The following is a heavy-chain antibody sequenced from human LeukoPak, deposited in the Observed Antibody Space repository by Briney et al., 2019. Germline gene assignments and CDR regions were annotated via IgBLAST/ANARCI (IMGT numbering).Heavy chain of an antibody. CDR1: GFTFSSYS. V-gene: IGHV3-21*01. J-gene: IGHJ4*02. Sequence: PGGSLRLSCAASGFTFSSYSMNWVRPAPGKGLGWVSSISSSSSYIYYADSVRGRFTISRDNAKNSLYLEMNSLRAEDTAVYYCARDSDTATGVFDYWGQGTLVTVSS. CDR3: ARDSDTATGVFDY. D-gene: IGHD5-18*01. CDR2: ISSSSSYI.